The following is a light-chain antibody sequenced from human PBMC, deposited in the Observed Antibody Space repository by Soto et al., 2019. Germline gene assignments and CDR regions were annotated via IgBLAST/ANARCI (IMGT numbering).Light chain of an antibody. Sequence: QSALTQHASVSGSPGQSITISCTGTSSDVGGYDYVSWFQQYPGKAPSLMLYDVYRRPSGVSYRFSGSKSGNTASLTISGLQAEDEADYYCSSYTTTSTVVFGGGTKLTVL. J-gene: IGLJ2*01. V-gene: IGLV2-14*01. CDR1: SSDVGGYDY. CDR2: DVY. CDR3: SSYTTTSTVV.